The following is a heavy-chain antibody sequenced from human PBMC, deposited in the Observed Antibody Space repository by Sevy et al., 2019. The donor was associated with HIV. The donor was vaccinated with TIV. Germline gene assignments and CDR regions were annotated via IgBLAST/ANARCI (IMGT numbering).Heavy chain of an antibody. J-gene: IGHJ3*02. CDR1: GFTFSSYS. D-gene: IGHD3-22*01. CDR2: ISYSSFYK. CDR3: ARDEGSSGFDAFDI. Sequence: GGSLRLSCTASGFTFSSYSMNWVRQAPGKGLEWVSSISYSSFYKYYADSVKGRFTISRDNAKNSLYLQMNSLRADDAAVYYCARDEGSSGFDAFDIWGQGTMVTFSS. V-gene: IGHV3-21*01.